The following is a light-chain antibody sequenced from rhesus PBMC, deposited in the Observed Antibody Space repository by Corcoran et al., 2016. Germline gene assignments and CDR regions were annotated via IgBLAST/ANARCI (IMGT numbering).Light chain of an antibody. V-gene: IGKV3-10*01. CDR2: GAS. CDR1: QSVSSY. J-gene: IGKJ1*01. CDR3: YQHSGGYT. Sequence: QVILTQSPATLSLSPGERATLSCRASQSVSSYLAWYQQKPGQAPRLLISGASSRATGIPDRFSGSGSGTDFTLTSSSLEPEDVGVYHCYQHSGGYTFGQGAKVEIE.